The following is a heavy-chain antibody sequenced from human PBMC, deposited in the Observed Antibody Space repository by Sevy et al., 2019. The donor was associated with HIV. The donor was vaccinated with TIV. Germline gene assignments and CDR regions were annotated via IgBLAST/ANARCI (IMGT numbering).Heavy chain of an antibody. J-gene: IGHJ3*02. Sequence: ASVKVSCKASGYTFTGYYMHWVRQAPGQGLEWMGRINPNSGGTNYAQKFQGRVTMTRDTSISTAYMELSRLRSGDTAVYYCARDRARPASWFGEPTDAFDIWGQGTMVTVSS. CDR3: ARDRARPASWFGEPTDAFDI. CDR1: GYTFTGYY. V-gene: IGHV1-2*06. CDR2: INPNSGGT. D-gene: IGHD3-10*01.